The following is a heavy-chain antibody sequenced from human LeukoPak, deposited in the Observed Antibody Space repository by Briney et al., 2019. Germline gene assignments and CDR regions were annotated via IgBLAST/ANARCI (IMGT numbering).Heavy chain of an antibody. V-gene: IGHV4-34*01. CDR2: IYYSGTT. Sequence: SETLSLTCAVYGGSFSGYYWSWIRQTPGKGLEWIGSIYYSGTTFYNPSLRSRVTISMDTSKNQLFLQLNSVTAADTAVFYCARQLYYYDTSAYYPRLNWFDPWGQGILVTVSS. CDR3: ARQLYYYDTSAYYPRLNWFDP. D-gene: IGHD3-22*01. J-gene: IGHJ5*02. CDR1: GGSFSGYY.